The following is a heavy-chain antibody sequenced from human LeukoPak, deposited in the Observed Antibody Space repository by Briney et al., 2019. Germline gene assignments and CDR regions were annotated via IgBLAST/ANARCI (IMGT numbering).Heavy chain of an antibody. CDR1: GGSISSGDYY. Sequence: SETLSLTCTVSGGSISSGDYYWSWIRQPPGKGLEWIGHIYYSGSTYYNPSLKSRVTISVDTSKNQFSLKLSSVTAADTAVYYCARTALDGDYYFDYWGQGTLVTVSS. CDR2: IYYSGST. D-gene: IGHD4-17*01. CDR3: ARTALDGDYYFDY. V-gene: IGHV4-30-4*01. J-gene: IGHJ4*02.